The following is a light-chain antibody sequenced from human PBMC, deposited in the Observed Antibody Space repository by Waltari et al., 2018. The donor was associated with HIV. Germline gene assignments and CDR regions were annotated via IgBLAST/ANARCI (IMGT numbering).Light chain of an antibody. V-gene: IGKV3-20*01. CDR1: QSVSRSH. CDR3: QQYGSSPFT. J-gene: IGKJ2*01. CDR2: SAS. Sequence: EIVLTQSPDTLSLSPGERATLSCRASQSVSRSHLAWYQQKRGQAPRLFIYSASRRATGIPDRFSGSGSGTDFTLTISRLEPEDFAVYYCQQYGSSPFTFGLGTRLEIK.